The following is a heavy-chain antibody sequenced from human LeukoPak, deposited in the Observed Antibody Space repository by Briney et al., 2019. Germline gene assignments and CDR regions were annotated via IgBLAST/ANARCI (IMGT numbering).Heavy chain of an antibody. CDR3: ARDKGAAAGTRDQTLFDY. CDR2: INPSGGST. Sequence: ASVNVSCKTPEGTFNNYAITWVRQAPGQGLEWMGIINPSGGSTSYAQKFQGRVTMTRDTSTSTVYMELSSLRSEDTAVYYCARDKGAAAGTRDQTLFDYWGQGTLVTVSS. V-gene: IGHV1-46*02. J-gene: IGHJ4*02. D-gene: IGHD6-13*01. CDR1: EGTFNNYA.